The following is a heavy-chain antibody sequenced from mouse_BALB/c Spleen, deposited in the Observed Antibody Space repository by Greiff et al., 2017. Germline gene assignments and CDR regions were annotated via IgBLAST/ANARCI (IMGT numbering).Heavy chain of an antibody. CDR2: IWSGGST. V-gene: IGHV2-2*02. CDR1: GFSLTSYG. CDR3: ASSTVAYAMDY. J-gene: IGHJ4*01. Sequence: QVPLKESGPGLVQPSQSLSITCTVSGFSLTSYGVHWVRQSPGKGLEWLGVIWSGGSTDYNAAFISRLSISKDNSKSQVFFKMNSLQANDTAIYYCASSTVAYAMDYWGQGTSVTVSS. D-gene: IGHD1-1*01.